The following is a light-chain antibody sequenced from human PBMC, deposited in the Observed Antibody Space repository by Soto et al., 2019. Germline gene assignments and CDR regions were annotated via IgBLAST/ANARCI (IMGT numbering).Light chain of an antibody. V-gene: IGKV3-15*01. CDR1: QSVSSN. Sequence: EIVMTQSPATLSVSPGERATLSCRASQSVSSNLAWYQQKPGQAPRLLIYGASTRATGIPARFSGSGSGTEFTLTISSLQSEDFAVYYCQQYNNWPPRAFGQGDQGGYQ. CDR3: QQYNNWPPRA. CDR2: GAS. J-gene: IGKJ1*01.